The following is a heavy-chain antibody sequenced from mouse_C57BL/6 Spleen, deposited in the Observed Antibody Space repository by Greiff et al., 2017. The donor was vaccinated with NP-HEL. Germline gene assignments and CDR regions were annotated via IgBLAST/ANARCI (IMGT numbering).Heavy chain of an antibody. CDR1: GFTFSSYG. Sequence: EVKLMESGGDLVKPGGSLKLSCAASGFTFSSYGMSWVRQTPDKRLEWVATISSGGSYTYYPDSVKGRFTISRDNAKNTLYQQMSSLKSEDTAMYYCARMDYWGQGTSVTVSS. CDR2: ISSGGSYT. CDR3: ARMDY. V-gene: IGHV5-6*01. J-gene: IGHJ4*01.